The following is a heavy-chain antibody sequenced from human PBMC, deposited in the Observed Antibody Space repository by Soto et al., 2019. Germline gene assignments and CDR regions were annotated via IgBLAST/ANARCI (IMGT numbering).Heavy chain of an antibody. V-gene: IGHV3-21*01. J-gene: IGHJ6*02. D-gene: IGHD6-13*01. CDR1: GLTCSNYG. Sequence: EVQLVESAGGLAKPGGSLRLTCAAAGLTCSNYGMNWVRQAPGKGLEWVSSIHSGGEDADYADSVQGRLTISRDNAKNSLFRQLDSLRVDDTAVYYCATDGAAGAVMGVWGQGTRVTVSS. CDR2: IHSGGEDA. CDR3: ATDGAAGAVMGV.